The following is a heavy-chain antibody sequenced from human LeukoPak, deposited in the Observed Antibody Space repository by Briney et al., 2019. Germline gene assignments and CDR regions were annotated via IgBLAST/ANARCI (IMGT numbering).Heavy chain of an antibody. CDR2: MNPNSGNT. CDR1: GYTFTSYG. V-gene: IGHV1-8*03. D-gene: IGHD6-13*01. CDR3: ARGRGSIAAAGYNWFDP. Sequence: WASVKVSCKASGYTFTSYGISWVRQATGQGLEWMGWMNPNSGNTGYAQKFQGRVTITRNTSISTAYMELSSLRSEDTAVYYCARGRGSIAAAGYNWFDPWGQGTLVTVSS. J-gene: IGHJ5*02.